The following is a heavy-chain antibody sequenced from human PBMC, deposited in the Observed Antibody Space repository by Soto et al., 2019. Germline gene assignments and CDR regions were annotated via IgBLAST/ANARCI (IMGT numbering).Heavy chain of an antibody. CDR3: AAVRSSSWSPIASSDYYMDV. CDR1: GFTFTSSA. Sequence: SVKVSCKASGFTFTSSAMQWVRQARGQRLEWIGWIVVGSGNANYAQKFQERVTITRDMSTSTAYMELSSLRSEDTAVYYCAAVRSSSWSPIASSDYYMDVWGKGTTVTVSS. D-gene: IGHD6-13*01. J-gene: IGHJ6*03. CDR2: IVVGSGNA. V-gene: IGHV1-58*02.